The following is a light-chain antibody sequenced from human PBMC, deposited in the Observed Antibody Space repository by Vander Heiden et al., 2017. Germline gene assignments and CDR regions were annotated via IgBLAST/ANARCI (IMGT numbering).Light chain of an antibody. CDR3: MQDLQTTPAYT. J-gene: IGKJ2*01. CDR1: QSLLHSNGYNY. V-gene: IGKV2-28*01. Sequence: DIVMTQSPLSLPVTPGEPASISCRSSQSLLHSNGYNYLDWYLQKPGQSPQLLIYLGSNRASGVPDRVSGSGSGTDFTLKISRVEAEDVGVYYCMQDLQTTPAYTFGQGTKLEIK. CDR2: LGS.